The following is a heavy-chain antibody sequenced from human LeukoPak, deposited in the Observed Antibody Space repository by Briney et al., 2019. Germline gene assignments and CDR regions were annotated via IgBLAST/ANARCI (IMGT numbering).Heavy chain of an antibody. CDR1: GFIFKNFG. CDR2: IRYDGSRT. Sequence: GGSLRLPCAASGFIFKNFGMYWVRQAPGKGLEWVAFIRYDGSRTYYTDSVKGRFTISRDNSKNTLYLQMNSLRAEDTAVYYCAKDLGTMIFDYWGQGTLVTVSS. CDR3: AKDLGTMIFDY. J-gene: IGHJ4*02. V-gene: IGHV3-30*02. D-gene: IGHD3/OR15-3a*01.